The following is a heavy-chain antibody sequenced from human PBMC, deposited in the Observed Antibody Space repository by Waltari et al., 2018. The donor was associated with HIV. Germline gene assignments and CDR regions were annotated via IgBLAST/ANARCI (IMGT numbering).Heavy chain of an antibody. CDR2: FYYTGRA. CDR1: GGSVSSSSYF. CDR3: ARHALRVGAAYWNFDL. J-gene: IGHJ2*01. Sequence: QLQLQESGPGLVKPSETLSLTCAVSGGSVSSSSYFSGWIRQPPGKGLEGVGRFYYTGRAYYTPSLKSRVTISVDTSKNQFSLKVTSVTAADTAVYYCARHALRVGAAYWNFDLWGRGTLVTVSS. V-gene: IGHV4-39*01. D-gene: IGHD1-26*01.